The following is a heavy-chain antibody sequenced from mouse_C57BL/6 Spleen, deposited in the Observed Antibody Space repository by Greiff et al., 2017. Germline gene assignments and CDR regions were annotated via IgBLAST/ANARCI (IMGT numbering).Heavy chain of an antibody. Sequence: VQLQQPGAELVKPGASVKLSCKVSGYTFTSYWMHWVKQRPGQGLEWIGMIHPNSGSTNYNEKFKSKATLTVDKSSSTAYMQLSSLTSEDSAVYYCARPGYYYGSSHFDCWGQGTTLTVSS. CDR1: GYTFTSYW. J-gene: IGHJ2*01. CDR3: ARPGYYYGSSHFDC. CDR2: IHPNSGST. V-gene: IGHV1-64*01. D-gene: IGHD1-1*01.